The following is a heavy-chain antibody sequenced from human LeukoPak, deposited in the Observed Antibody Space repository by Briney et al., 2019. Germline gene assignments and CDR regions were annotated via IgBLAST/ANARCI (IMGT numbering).Heavy chain of an antibody. CDR2: INHSGST. CDR3: SRERSSSENFDY. Sequence: SETLSLTCAVYGGSFSGYYWSWIRQPPGKGLEWIGEINHSGSTNYNPSLKSRVTISVDRSKNQFSLKLSSVTAADTAVYYCSRERSSSENFDYWGQGTLVTVSS. CDR1: GGSFSGYY. V-gene: IGHV4-34*01. J-gene: IGHJ4*02. D-gene: IGHD6-6*01.